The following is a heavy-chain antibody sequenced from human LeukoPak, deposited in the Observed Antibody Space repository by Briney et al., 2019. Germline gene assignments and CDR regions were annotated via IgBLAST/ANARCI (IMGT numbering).Heavy chain of an antibody. V-gene: IGHV4-34*01. D-gene: IGHD5-18*01. CDR1: GGSFSGYY. J-gene: IGHJ4*02. CDR2: INHSGST. CDR3: ASRYSHYDY. Sequence: SETLSLTCAVYGGSFSGYYWSWIREPPGKGLEWIGEINHSGSTNYNPSLKSRVTISVDTSKNQFSLKLSSVTAADTAVYYCASRYSHYDYWGQGTLVTVSS.